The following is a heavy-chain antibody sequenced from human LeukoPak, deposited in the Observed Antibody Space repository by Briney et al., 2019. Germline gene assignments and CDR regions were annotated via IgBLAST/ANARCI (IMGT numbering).Heavy chain of an antibody. CDR3: TRADSSGYYPFPPFVY. J-gene: IGHJ4*02. D-gene: IGHD3-22*01. V-gene: IGHV3-49*03. CDR2: IRSKAYGGTT. CDR1: GFTFGDYA. Sequence: GGSLRLSCTASGFTFGDYAMSCFRQAPGKGLEWVGFIRSKAYGGTTEYAASVKGRFTISRDDSKSIAYLQMNSLKTEDTAVYYCTRADSSGYYPFPPFVYWGQGTLVTVSS.